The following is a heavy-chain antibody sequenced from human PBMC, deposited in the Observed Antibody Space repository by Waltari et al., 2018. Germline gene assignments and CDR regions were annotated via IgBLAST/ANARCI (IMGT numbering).Heavy chain of an antibody. D-gene: IGHD7-27*01. CDR1: GFTFPPDW. CDR2: IKSKSDGATT. Sequence: EVQMVESGGGSMKPGDSLRLSCVASGFTFPPDWLTCVRQAPGKGLEWVGRIKSKSDGATTDFAAPVKGRFSISREDSQNMVFLQMNSLRTEDTAVYYCTTLDAPWGGWGHGTLVTVS. V-gene: IGHV3-15*01. J-gene: IGHJ4*01. CDR3: TTLDAPWGG.